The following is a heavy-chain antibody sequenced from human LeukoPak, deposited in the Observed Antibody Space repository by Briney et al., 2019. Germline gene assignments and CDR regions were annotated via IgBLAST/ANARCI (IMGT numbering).Heavy chain of an antibody. Sequence: GGSLRLSCAASGFTFSNAWMSWVRQAPGKGLEWVGRVKSKTDGGTTDYAAPVKGRFTISKDDSKNTLYLQMNSLKTEDTAVYYCTTGGYSYGRDYWGQGTLVTVSS. CDR1: GFTFSNAW. D-gene: IGHD5-18*01. CDR3: TTGGYSYGRDY. CDR2: VKSKTDGGTT. J-gene: IGHJ4*02. V-gene: IGHV3-15*01.